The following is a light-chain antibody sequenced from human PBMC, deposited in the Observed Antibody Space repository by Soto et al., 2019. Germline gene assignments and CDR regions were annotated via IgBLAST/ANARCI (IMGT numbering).Light chain of an antibody. J-gene: IGKJ3*01. CDR3: QKYDRAPFT. CDR2: GAS. Sequence: DIQMTQSPSSLSAYLGDRVTITFLASQGISNYLAWYQQKPGRLPKLLLFGASTLQSGVPARFSGSGSGTLFTLTINGLLPEDVATYYCQKYDRAPFTFGPGIKVDIK. V-gene: IGKV1-27*01. CDR1: QGISNY.